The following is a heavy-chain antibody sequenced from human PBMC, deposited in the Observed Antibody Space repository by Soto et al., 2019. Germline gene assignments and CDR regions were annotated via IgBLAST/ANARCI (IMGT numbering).Heavy chain of an antibody. V-gene: IGHV4-30-4*01. CDR1: GGSISSGDYY. D-gene: IGHD4-4*01. CDR3: ARGFWTTVKVFYWFDP. Sequence: QVQLQESGPGLVKPSQILSLTCTVSGGSISSGDYYWSWIRQPPGKGLEWIGYIYYSGSTYYNPSLKSRVTISVYTSKNQFSLKLSSVTAADTAVYYCARGFWTTVKVFYWFDPRGQGTLVTVSS. CDR2: IYYSGST. J-gene: IGHJ5*02.